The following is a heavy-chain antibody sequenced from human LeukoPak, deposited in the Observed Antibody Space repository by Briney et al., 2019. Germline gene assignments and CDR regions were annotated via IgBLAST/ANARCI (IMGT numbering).Heavy chain of an antibody. J-gene: IGHJ6*02. CDR3: AKDGAADAYYYYGMDV. D-gene: IGHD6-13*01. Sequence: PGGSLRLSCAASGFTFSSYAMSWVRQAPGKGLEWASAISGSGGSTYYADSVKGRFTISRDNSKNTLYLQMNSLRAEDTAVYYCAKDGAADAYYYYGMDVWGQGTTVTVSS. CDR2: ISGSGGST. V-gene: IGHV3-23*01. CDR1: GFTFSSYA.